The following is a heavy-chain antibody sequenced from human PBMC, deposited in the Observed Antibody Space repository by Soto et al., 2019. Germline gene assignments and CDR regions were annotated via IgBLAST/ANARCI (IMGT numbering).Heavy chain of an antibody. D-gene: IGHD3-22*01. V-gene: IGHV4-31*03. CDR3: ARGGGSGYPY. CDR1: GGSISSGGYY. J-gene: IGHJ4*02. CDR2: IYYSGST. Sequence: KTSETLSLTCTVSGGSISSGGYYWSWIRQHPGKGLEWIGYIYYSGSTYYNPSLKSRVTISVDTSKNQFSLKLSSVTAADTAVYYCARGGGSGYPYWGQGTLVTVSS.